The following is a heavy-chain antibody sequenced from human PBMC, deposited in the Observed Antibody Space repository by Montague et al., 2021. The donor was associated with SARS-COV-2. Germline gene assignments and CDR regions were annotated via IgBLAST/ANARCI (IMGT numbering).Heavy chain of an antibody. CDR1: GEPISYFY. D-gene: IGHD2-21*01. CDR2: VTPGGGP. Sequence: SETLSLTCNVSGEPISYFYWNWIRQPAGKGLEWIGRVTPGGGPNSNPSLKSRVTMAVDTSKSQLSLKLTSVTAADTAVYYCARGEVAAPPVVDYWGRGPLVTVSS. J-gene: IGHJ4*02. CDR3: ARGEVAAPPVVDY. V-gene: IGHV4-4*07.